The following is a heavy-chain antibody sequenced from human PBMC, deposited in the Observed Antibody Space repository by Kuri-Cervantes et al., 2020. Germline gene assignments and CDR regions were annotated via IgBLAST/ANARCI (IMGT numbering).Heavy chain of an antibody. CDR3: ARVSSDIAAAGYFDY. V-gene: IGHV3-30-3*01. CDR1: GFTFSSYA. Sequence: GESLKISCAASGFTFSSYAMHWVRQAPGKGLEWVAVISYDGSNKYYADSVKGRFTISRDNSKNTLYLQMNSLRAEDTAAYYCARVSSDIAAAGYFDYWGQGTLVTVSS. D-gene: IGHD6-13*01. J-gene: IGHJ4*02. CDR2: ISYDGSNK.